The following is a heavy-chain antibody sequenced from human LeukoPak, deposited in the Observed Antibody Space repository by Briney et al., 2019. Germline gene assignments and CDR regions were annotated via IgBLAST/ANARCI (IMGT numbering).Heavy chain of an antibody. J-gene: IGHJ3*02. CDR1: GGSFSGYY. V-gene: IGHV4-34*01. D-gene: IGHD5-24*01. Sequence: PSETLSLTCAVYGGSFSGYYWSWIRQPPGKGLEWIGEINHSGSTNFNPSLKSRVTISGDTSMNQFSLKLSSVTAADTAVYYCARIQLDDAFDIWGQGTMVTVSS. CDR3: ARIQLDDAFDI. CDR2: INHSGST.